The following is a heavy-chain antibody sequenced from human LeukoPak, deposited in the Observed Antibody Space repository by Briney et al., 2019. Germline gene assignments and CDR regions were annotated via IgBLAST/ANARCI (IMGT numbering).Heavy chain of an antibody. CDR2: IDPKTGGT. CDR1: GYTFTDYH. V-gene: IGHV1-2*02. CDR3: ARYGSGSNPPLDY. J-gene: IGHJ4*02. D-gene: IGHD3-10*01. Sequence: GGSVKVSCKASGYTFTDYHLHWVRQAPGQGLEWMGWIDPKTGGTNSAQKQNFQGRITVTRDTSISTAYMELTRLASDDTAVYYCARYGSGSNPPLDYWGQGTLVTVSS.